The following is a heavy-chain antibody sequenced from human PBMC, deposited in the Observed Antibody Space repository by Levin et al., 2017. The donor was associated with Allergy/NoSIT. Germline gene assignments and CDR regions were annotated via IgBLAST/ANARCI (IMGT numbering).Heavy chain of an antibody. V-gene: IGHV4-39*01. CDR2: IYYSGNT. CDR1: GGSISTSTYY. J-gene: IGHJ5*02. D-gene: IGHD6-13*01. CDR3: ARQYTGYSITWSTSPYNWFDP. Sequence: SETLSLTCTVSGGSISTSTYYWGWIRQPPGKGLEWIGSIYYSGNTYYNPSLKSRVTISVDTSKNQFSLKLTSVTAADTAAYYCARQYTGYSITWSTSPYNWFDPWGQGTLVTVSS.